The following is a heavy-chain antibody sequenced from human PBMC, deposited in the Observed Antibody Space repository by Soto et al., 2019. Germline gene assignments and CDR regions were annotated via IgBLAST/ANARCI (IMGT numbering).Heavy chain of an antibody. V-gene: IGHV3-23*01. CDR1: GFTFSSYA. Sequence: EVQLLESGGGLVQPGGSLRLSCAASGFTFSSYAMSWVRQAPGKGLEWVSAISGSGGSTYYADSVKGRFTISRDNSKNTMYLQMNRLRAEDTAVYYWAKADYDILAGRFDYWGQGTLVTVSS. CDR2: ISGSGGST. J-gene: IGHJ4*02. D-gene: IGHD3-9*01. CDR3: AKADYDILAGRFDY.